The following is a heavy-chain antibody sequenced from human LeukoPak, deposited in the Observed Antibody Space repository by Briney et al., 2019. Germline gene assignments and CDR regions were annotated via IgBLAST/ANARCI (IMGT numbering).Heavy chain of an antibody. D-gene: IGHD6-13*01. V-gene: IGHV4-34*01. J-gene: IGHJ2*01. Sequence: PSETLSLTCAVYGGSFSGYYWSWIRQPPGKGLEWIGEINHSGSTNYNPSLKSRVTISVDTSKNQFSLKLSSVTAADTAVYYCARAHSSSWYGRWYFDLWGRGTLVTVSS. CDR2: INHSGST. CDR3: ARAHSSSWYGRWYFDL. CDR1: GGSFSGYY.